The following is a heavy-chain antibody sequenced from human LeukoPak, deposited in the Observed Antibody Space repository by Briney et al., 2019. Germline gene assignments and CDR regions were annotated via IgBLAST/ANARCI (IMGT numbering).Heavy chain of an antibody. J-gene: IGHJ3*02. V-gene: IGHV4-39*01. CDR3: ARHKQSGTYYDAFDI. CDR1: GGSIGSTTYY. D-gene: IGHD1-26*01. CDR2: IYYSGST. Sequence: SETLSLTCTVSGGSIGSTTYYWGWIRQPPGKELECIGSIYYSGSTYDNPSLKSRVTISLDTSKNQFSLKLSSVTAADTAVYYCARHKQSGTYYDAFDIWGQGTMVTVSS.